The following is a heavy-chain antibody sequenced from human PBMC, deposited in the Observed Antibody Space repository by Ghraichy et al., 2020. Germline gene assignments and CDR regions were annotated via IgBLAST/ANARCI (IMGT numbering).Heavy chain of an antibody. CDR3: ARDDSSDSLRGAFDI. J-gene: IGHJ3*02. V-gene: IGHV3-30-3*01. CDR2: ISYDGSNK. Sequence: GSLRLSCAASGFTFSSYAMHWVRQAPGKGLEWVAVISYDGSNKYYADSVKGRFTISRDNSKNTLYLQMNSLRAEDTAVYYCARDDSSDSLRGAFDIWGQGTMVTVSS. D-gene: IGHD3-22*01. CDR1: GFTFSSYA.